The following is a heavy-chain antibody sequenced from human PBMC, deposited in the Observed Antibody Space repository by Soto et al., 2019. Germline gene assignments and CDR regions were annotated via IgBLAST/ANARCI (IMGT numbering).Heavy chain of an antibody. V-gene: IGHV4-39*07. CDR1: GGSISSSSCY. D-gene: IGHD5-18*01. CDR2: LYYSGST. CDR3: AREGAMVTWYFDY. Sequence: SETLSLTCSVSGGSISSSSCYWGWIRQPPGKGLEWIGSLYYSGSTYYNPSLKSRVTISVDTSKNQFSLKLSSVTAADTAVYYCAREGAMVTWYFDYWGQGTLVTVSS. J-gene: IGHJ4*02.